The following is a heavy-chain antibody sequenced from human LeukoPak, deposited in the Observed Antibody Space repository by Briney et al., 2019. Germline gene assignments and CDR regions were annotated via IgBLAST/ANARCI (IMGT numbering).Heavy chain of an antibody. Sequence: PGGSPRLSCAASGFTFSSYGMHWVRQAPGKGLEWVAVIWSDGRDKYYADSVKGRFTISRDNSKNTLYLQMNSLRAEDTAVYYCARDHRTTVTVYYFDYWGQGTLVTVSS. CDR1: GFTFSSYG. D-gene: IGHD4-17*01. J-gene: IGHJ4*02. V-gene: IGHV3-33*01. CDR3: ARDHRTTVTVYYFDY. CDR2: IWSDGRDK.